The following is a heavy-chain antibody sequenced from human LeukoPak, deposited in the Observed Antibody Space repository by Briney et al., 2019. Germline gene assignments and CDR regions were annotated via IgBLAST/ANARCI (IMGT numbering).Heavy chain of an antibody. CDR3: ATVSVNVVATAVRGYYFDS. D-gene: IGHD5-12*01. V-gene: IGHV1-69*05. J-gene: IGHJ4*02. CDR1: GGTFSSQA. Sequence: ASVKVSCKASGGTFSSQAITWVRQAPGQGLEWMGGIIPILGSANNAQKFQGRVSITTDDSTSTAYMELSGLRSEDTAVYYCATVSVNVVATAVRGYYFDSWGQGTLVTVSS. CDR2: IIPILGSA.